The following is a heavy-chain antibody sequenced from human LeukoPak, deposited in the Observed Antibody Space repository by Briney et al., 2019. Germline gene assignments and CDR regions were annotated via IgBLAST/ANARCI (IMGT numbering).Heavy chain of an antibody. V-gene: IGHV3-23*01. CDR2: ISGSGHST. Sequence: QTGGSLRLSCAASGFTFSTYAMTWVRQAPGKGLEWVSVISGSGHSTYYADSVKGRFTLSRDNSKNTLYLQMNSLRAEDTAVYYCAKEALVISSTSCPDYWGQGTLVTVSS. CDR1: GFTFSTYA. J-gene: IGHJ4*02. D-gene: IGHD2-2*01. CDR3: AKEALVISSTSCPDY.